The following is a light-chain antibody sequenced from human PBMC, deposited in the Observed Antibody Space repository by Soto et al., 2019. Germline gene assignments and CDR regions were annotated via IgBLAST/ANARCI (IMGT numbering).Light chain of an antibody. J-gene: IGLJ1*01. CDR2: EVS. Sequence: QSALTQPASVSGSPGQSITISCTGTSSDVGAYKYVSWYQQHPDKAPKLMIYEVSNRPSGVSNRFSGSKSGNTASLTISGLQAEDEADYYCCSYTGSSTLVFGTGTKLTVL. CDR1: SSDVGAYKY. V-gene: IGLV2-14*01. CDR3: CSYTGSSTLV.